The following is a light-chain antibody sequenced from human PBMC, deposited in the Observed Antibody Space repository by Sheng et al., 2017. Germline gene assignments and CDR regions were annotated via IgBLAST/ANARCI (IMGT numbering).Light chain of an antibody. V-gene: IGKV3-15*01. CDR1: QSVSSN. J-gene: IGKJ2*01. CDR3: QQYDNWPPLYT. Sequence: EIVLTQSPGTLSLSPGERATLSCRASQSVSSNLAWYQQKPGQAPRLLIYGASTRATGIPARFSGSGSGTEFTLTISSLHSEDFAVYYCQQYDNWPPLYTFGQGTKLEI. CDR2: GAS.